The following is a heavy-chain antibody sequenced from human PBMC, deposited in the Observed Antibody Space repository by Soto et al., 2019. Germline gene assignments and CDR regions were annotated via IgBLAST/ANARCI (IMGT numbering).Heavy chain of an antibody. D-gene: IGHD2-2*01. V-gene: IGHV3-74*01. J-gene: IGHJ1*01. CDR1: GFTFRNYW. Sequence: VHLVESGGGLVQPGGSLRLSCAASGFTFRNYWMHWVRQTPGKGLVWVSRINADGGTANYVDSVKGRFTISRANDKNTLFLVMTSLSPEDTAVYYYATQAFCRGFSCYDEDLQHWGQGTLVTVSS. CDR2: INADGGTA. CDR3: ATQAFCRGFSCYDEDLQH.